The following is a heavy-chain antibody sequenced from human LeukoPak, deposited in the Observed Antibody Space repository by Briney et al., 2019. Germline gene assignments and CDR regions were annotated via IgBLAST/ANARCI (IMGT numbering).Heavy chain of an antibody. V-gene: IGHV1-2*02. CDR3: ARDPSSVTLYFFDY. D-gene: IGHD4-11*01. CDR1: GYTLTGYY. J-gene: IGHJ4*02. CDR2: IDANNGDT. Sequence: AGVSVSCKASGYTLTGYYLHWRRLPPAPGLERMGGIDANNGDTKAGQKFQGRVAMSRDTSISTAYMDLSSLSPDDAAVYYCARDPSSVTLYFFDYWGQGPLVPVSS.